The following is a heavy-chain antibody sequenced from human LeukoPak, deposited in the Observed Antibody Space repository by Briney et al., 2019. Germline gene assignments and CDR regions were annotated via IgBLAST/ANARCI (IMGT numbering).Heavy chain of an antibody. CDR1: GFTLSSYG. D-gene: IGHD6-19*01. Sequence: PGRSLRLSCAASGFTLSSYGMHWVRQAPGKGLEWVAVISYDGSNKYYADSVKGRFTISRDNSKNTLYLQMNSLRAEDTAVYYCAKQQWLGYFDYWGQGTLVTVSS. CDR2: ISYDGSNK. J-gene: IGHJ4*02. CDR3: AKQQWLGYFDY. V-gene: IGHV3-30*18.